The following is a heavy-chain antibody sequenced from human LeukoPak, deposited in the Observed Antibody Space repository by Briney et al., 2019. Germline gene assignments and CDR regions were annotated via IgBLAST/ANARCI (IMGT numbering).Heavy chain of an antibody. CDR3: TREAAAGIDY. J-gene: IGHJ4*02. CDR1: GFTFSTYW. V-gene: IGHV3-7*01. Sequence: GGSLRLSCAASGFTFSTYWMSWVRQAPGKGLEWVADIKQDGSEKYYLDSVKGRFTISRDNAKNSLYLQMNSLRAEDTAVYFCTREAAAGIDYWGQGTLVTVSS. D-gene: IGHD6-13*01. CDR2: IKQDGSEK.